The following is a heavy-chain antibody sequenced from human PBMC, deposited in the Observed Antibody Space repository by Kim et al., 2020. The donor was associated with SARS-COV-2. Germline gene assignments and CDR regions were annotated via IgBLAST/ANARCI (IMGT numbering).Heavy chain of an antibody. CDR1: GGSFSGYY. J-gene: IGHJ6*02. V-gene: IGHV4-34*01. CDR2: INHSGST. D-gene: IGHD3-3*02. Sequence: SETLSLTCAVYGGSFSGYYWSWIRQPPGKGLEWIGEINHSGSTNYNPSLKSRVTISVDTSKNQFSLKLSSVTAADTAVYYCASIRNPTIYYYGMDVWGQGTTVTVSS. CDR3: ASIRNPTIYYYGMDV.